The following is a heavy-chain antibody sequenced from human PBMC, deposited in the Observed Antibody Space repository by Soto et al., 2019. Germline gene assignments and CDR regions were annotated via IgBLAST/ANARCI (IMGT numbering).Heavy chain of an antibody. V-gene: IGHV3-30*18. CDR3: AKPPVWDYDMLTGFPDY. Sequence: GGSLRLSCAGSGFSFSSFAMHWLRQAPGKGLEWVAVVSFDGSIKYSVDSVKGRFTISRDNSKNTLFLQMNSLRTEDTAVYYCAKPPVWDYDMLTGFPDYWGQGTLVTVSS. D-gene: IGHD3-9*01. J-gene: IGHJ4*02. CDR1: GFSFSSFA. CDR2: VSFDGSIK.